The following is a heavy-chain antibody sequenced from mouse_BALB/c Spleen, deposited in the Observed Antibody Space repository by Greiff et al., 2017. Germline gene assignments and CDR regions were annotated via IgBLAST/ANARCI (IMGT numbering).Heavy chain of an antibody. V-gene: IGHV1S81*02. CDR3: ARGYGSFPHFDY. Sequence: QVQLQQPGAELVKPGASVKLSCKASGYTFTSYWMHWVKQRPGQGLEWIGEINPSNGRTNYNEKFKSKATLTVDKSSSTAYMQLSSLTSEDSTVYYCARGYGSFPHFDYWGQGTTLTVSS. CDR2: INPSNGRT. J-gene: IGHJ2*01. D-gene: IGHD1-1*01. CDR1: GYTFTSYW.